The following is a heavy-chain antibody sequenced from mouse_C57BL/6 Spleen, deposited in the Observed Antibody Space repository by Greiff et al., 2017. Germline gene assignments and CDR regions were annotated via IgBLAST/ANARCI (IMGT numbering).Heavy chain of an antibody. CDR3: ARYYYVDY. V-gene: IGHV1-82*01. Sequence: QVQLQQSGPELVKPGASVKISCKASGYAFSSSWMNWVKPRPGKGLEWIGRIYPGDGDTNYNGKFKGKATLTADKSSSTAYMQLRSLTSEDSAVYFCARYYYVDYWGQGTTLTVSS. J-gene: IGHJ2*01. CDR2: IYPGDGDT. CDR1: GYAFSSSW.